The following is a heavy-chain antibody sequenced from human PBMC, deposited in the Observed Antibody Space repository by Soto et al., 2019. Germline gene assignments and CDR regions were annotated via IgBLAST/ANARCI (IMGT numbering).Heavy chain of an antibody. Sequence: QVQLVQSGAEMREPGSSVKVSCKASGGTFSSSAINWLRQAPGQGPEWMGGIIPTFGTANYIEKFRGRVTITADTSTSTAYMEVSSLTSADTAMYFCARSETAGHRGFDIWGQGTMVTVSS. J-gene: IGHJ3*02. CDR1: GGTFSSSA. V-gene: IGHV1-69*06. D-gene: IGHD6-19*01. CDR3: ARSETAGHRGFDI. CDR2: IIPTFGTA.